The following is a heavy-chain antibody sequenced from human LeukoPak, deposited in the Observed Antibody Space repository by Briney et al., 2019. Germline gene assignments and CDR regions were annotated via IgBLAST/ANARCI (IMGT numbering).Heavy chain of an antibody. J-gene: IGHJ4*02. CDR3: VTRVKSTGDY. CDR1: GFTFSTPW. D-gene: IGHD1-1*01. CDR2: IKTKTDGGTT. V-gene: IGHV3-15*01. Sequence: GGSLRLSCAASGFTFSTPWLHWVRQAPGKGLEWIGRIKTKTDGGTTEYAAPVKGRFTISRDDSKNTVYLQMNSLKTEDTALYYCVTRVKSTGDYWGQGTLVTVSS.